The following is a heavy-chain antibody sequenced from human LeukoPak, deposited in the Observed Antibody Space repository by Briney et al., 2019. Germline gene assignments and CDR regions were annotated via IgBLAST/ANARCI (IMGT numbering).Heavy chain of an antibody. CDR3: ARDHVTFGGVIAAFDY. CDR1: GYTFTSYA. V-gene: IGHV1-3*01. J-gene: IGHJ4*02. D-gene: IGHD3-16*02. Sequence: ASVKVSCKASGYTFTSYAMHWVRQAPGQRLEWMGRINAGNGNTKYSQKFQGRVTITRDTSASTAYMELSSLRSEDTAVYYCARDHVTFGGVIAAFDYWGQGTLVTVSS. CDR2: INAGNGNT.